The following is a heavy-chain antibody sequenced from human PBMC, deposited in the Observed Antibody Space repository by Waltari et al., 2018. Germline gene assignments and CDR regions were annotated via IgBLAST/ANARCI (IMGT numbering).Heavy chain of an antibody. CDR3: AESRAAAGLDS. V-gene: IGHV3-23*03. CDR1: GVTFSSYA. Sequence: EVQLLGSGGGLVQPGGSRRLSCSGVTFSSYAFRWVRQAPGMGLEWVSVLYNDGTTHYVYSVEGRFTISRDHSDNTLHLQMSSLRAEDTAVYDCAESRAAAGLDSWGQGTLVTVSS. CDR2: LYNDGTT. J-gene: IGHJ4*02. D-gene: IGHD6-13*01.